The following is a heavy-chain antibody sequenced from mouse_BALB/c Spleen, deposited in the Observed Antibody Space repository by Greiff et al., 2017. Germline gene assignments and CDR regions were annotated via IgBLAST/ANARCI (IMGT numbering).Heavy chain of an antibody. CDR2: ISYDGSN. CDR3: ARAMITFAY. CDR1: GYSITSGYY. V-gene: IGHV3-6*02. J-gene: IGHJ3*01. Sequence: EVQLQQSGPGLVKPSQSLSLTCSVTGYSITSGYYWNWIRQFPGNKLEWMGYISYDGSNNYNPSLKNRISITRDTSKNQFFLKLNSVTTEDTATYYCARAMITFAYWGQGTLVTVSA. D-gene: IGHD2-4*01.